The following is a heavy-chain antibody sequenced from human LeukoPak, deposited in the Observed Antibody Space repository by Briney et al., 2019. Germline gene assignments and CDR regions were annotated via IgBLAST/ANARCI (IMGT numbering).Heavy chain of an antibody. CDR1: GFTVSSNY. V-gene: IGHV3-66*02. J-gene: IGHJ4*02. Sequence: GGSLSLSCAASGFTVSSNYMSWVRQAPGKGLEWVSDIYSGGRTYHADSVKGRFTISRDNSKNTLYLQMNSLRAEDTAVYYCARDSIMITFGGVISWGQGTLVTVSS. D-gene: IGHD3-16*02. CDR3: ARDSIMITFGGVIS. CDR2: IYSGGRT.